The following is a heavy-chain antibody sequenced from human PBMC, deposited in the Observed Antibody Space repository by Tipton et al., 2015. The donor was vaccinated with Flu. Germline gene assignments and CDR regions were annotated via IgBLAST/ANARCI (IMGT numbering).Heavy chain of an antibody. CDR3: AREFYESARHYYYGMDV. CDR1: GFTFSDYA. V-gene: IGHV3-64*02. CDR2: ISSSGDNT. J-gene: IGHJ6*02. D-gene: IGHD3-22*01. Sequence: SLRLSCAASGFTFSDYAMHWVRQAPGKGLEYVSAISSSGDNTYYADSVKGRFTISRDNSKNTLFLQMDSLRAEDTAVYYCAREFYESARHYYYGMDVWGQGTTVTVSS.